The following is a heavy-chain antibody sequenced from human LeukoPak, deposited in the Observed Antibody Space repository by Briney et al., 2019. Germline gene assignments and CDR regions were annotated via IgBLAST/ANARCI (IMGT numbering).Heavy chain of an antibody. J-gene: IGHJ5*02. D-gene: IGHD3-16*01. Sequence: SQTLSLTCPLSGGSISSRSYCCGWLRQPPGKGLHWIASIFDSGRPYHNPSLKSRVTLCVDTSKSQFSLKLSSVTAADTAVYFCARHPLKAYVCDWCDPWGQGTLVTVSS. CDR1: GGSISSRSYC. CDR2: IFDSGRP. CDR3: ARHPLKAYVCDWCDP. V-gene: IGHV4-39*01.